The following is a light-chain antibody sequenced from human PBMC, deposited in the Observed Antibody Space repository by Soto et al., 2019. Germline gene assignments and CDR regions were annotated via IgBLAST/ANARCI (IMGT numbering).Light chain of an antibody. V-gene: IGLV2-14*01. J-gene: IGLJ1*01. Sequence: QAVLTQPASVSGSLGQSITISCTGTSSDIGAYNHVSWYQQHPGRAPKLMIYDVSNRPSGVSNRFSGSKSGNTASLTISGLQAEDEADYYCSSYTSTITLYVFGLGSMVTV. CDR2: DVS. CDR1: SSDIGAYNH. CDR3: SSYTSTITLYV.